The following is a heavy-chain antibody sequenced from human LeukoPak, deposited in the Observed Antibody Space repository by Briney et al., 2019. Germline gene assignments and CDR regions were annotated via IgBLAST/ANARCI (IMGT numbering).Heavy chain of an antibody. CDR3: AKSREWLRLYYFDY. CDR2: ISSSSSYI. V-gene: IGHV3-21*01. CDR1: GFTFSSYS. Sequence: GGSLRLSCAASGFTFSSYSMNWVRQAPGKGLEWVSSISSSSSYIYYADSVKGRFTISRDNAKNSLYLQMNSLRAEDTAVYYCAKSREWLRLYYFDYWGQGTLVTVSS. D-gene: IGHD5-12*01. J-gene: IGHJ4*02.